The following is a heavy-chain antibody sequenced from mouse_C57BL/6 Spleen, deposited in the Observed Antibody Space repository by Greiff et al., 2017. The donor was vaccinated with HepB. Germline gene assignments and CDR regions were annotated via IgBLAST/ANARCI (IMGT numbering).Heavy chain of an antibody. CDR3: VRHGYYYGSSPSYAMDY. Sequence: EVHLVESGGGLVQPKGSLKLSCAASGFSFNTYAMIWVRQAPGKGLEWVARIRSKSNNYATYYADSVKDRFTISRDDSESMLYLQMNNLKTEDTAMYYCVRHGYYYGSSPSYAMDYWGQGTSVTVSS. CDR2: IRSKSNNYAT. D-gene: IGHD1-1*01. CDR1: GFSFNTYA. V-gene: IGHV10-1*01. J-gene: IGHJ4*01.